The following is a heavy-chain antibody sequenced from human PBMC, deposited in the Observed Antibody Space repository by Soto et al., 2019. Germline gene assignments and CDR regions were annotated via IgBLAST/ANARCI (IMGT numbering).Heavy chain of an antibody. CDR2: ISGSGDST. D-gene: IGHD5-18*01. V-gene: IGHV3-23*01. CDR1: VFTLRSYA. CDR3: AKEGGGTVMVFFDY. J-gene: IGHJ4*02. Sequence: EVQLLESGGGLVQPGGSLRLSCAASVFTLRSYAMSWVRQAPGKGLEWVSAISGSGDSTYYADSVKGRFTISRDNSKNMLYLQMNSLRAEDTAVYYCAKEGGGTVMVFFDYWGQGTLVTVSS.